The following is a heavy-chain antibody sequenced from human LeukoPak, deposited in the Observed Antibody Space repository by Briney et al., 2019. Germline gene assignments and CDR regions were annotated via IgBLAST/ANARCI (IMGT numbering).Heavy chain of an antibody. CDR3: AKGLSVFEDHFDY. V-gene: IGHV3-30*02. Sequence: GGSLRLSCAASGFTFSSYGMHWVRQAPGKGLEWVAFIRYDGSNKYYADSVKGRFTISRDNSKNTLYLQMNSLRAEDTAVYYCAKGLSVFEDHFDYWGQGTLVTVSS. J-gene: IGHJ4*02. D-gene: IGHD1-14*01. CDR2: IRYDGSNK. CDR1: GFTFSSYG.